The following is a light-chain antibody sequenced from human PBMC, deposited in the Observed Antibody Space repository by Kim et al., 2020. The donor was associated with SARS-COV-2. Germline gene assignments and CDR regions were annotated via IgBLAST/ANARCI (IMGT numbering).Light chain of an antibody. Sequence: SMTFSFTRTSKNVGSYNYVSWYQQHPGKAPNLMIYNDSKRPSGVIDRFSGSKSGDTASLTISGLQSEDEADYYCCSYAGSYSVWVFGGGTQLTVL. CDR3: CSYAGSYSVWV. J-gene: IGLJ3*02. V-gene: IGLV2-11*01. CDR2: NDS. CDR1: SKNVGSYNY.